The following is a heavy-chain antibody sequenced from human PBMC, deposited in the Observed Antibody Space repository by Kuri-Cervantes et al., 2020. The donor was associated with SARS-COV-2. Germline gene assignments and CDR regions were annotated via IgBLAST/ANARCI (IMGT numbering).Heavy chain of an antibody. J-gene: IGHJ4*02. Sequence: SVKVSCKASGGTFSSYAISWVRQAPGQGLEWMGGIIPIFGTANYAQKFQGRVTITTDESTSTAYMELSSLRSEDTAVYYCARDQYGSGGMGNYWGQGTLVTVSP. V-gene: IGHV1-69*05. CDR1: GGTFSSYA. CDR2: IIPIFGTA. D-gene: IGHD3-10*01. CDR3: ARDQYGSGGMGNY.